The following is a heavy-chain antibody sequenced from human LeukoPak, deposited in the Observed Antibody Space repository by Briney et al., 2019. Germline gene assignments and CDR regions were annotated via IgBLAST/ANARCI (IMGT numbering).Heavy chain of an antibody. CDR1: GYTFTSYA. CDR3: ARLYFDWLLDTYYFDY. D-gene: IGHD3-9*01. V-gene: IGHV1-3*01. CDR2: INAGNGNT. Sequence: ASVNVSCKASGYTFTSYAMHWVRQAPGQRLEWMGWINAGNGNTKYSQKFQGRVAITRDTSASTAYMELSSLRSEDTAVYYCARLYFDWLLDTYYFDYWGQGTLVTVSS. J-gene: IGHJ4*02.